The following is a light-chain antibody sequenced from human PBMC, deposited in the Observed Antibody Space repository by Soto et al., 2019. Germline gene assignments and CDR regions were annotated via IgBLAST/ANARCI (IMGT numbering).Light chain of an antibody. J-gene: IGKJ4*01. CDR1: QDISDW. Sequence: DIQMTQSPSSVSASVEDRVTITCRASQDISDWLAWYQQKPGKAPKLLIYTASNLQSGVPSRFSGSGSGTDFTLTINSLQPEDFATYFCQQAYSFPLTFGGGTKVDIK. V-gene: IGKV1-12*01. CDR3: QQAYSFPLT. CDR2: TAS.